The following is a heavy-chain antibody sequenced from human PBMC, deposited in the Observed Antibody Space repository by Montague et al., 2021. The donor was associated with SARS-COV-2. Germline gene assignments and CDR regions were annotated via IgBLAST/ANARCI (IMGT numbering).Heavy chain of an antibody. CDR2: VYTTGST. CDR3: ARAVIYGGYAFAYFDF. J-gene: IGHJ4*02. D-gene: IGHD5-12*01. Sequence: SETLSLTCTVSGESISGFYWNWIRQPAGKGLEWIGRVYTTGSTNYNPSLKSRVTISGDTSRNQFSLRLTSVTAADTAMYYCARAVIYGGYAFAYFDFWGQGVLVTVSS. CDR1: GESISGFY. V-gene: IGHV4-4*07.